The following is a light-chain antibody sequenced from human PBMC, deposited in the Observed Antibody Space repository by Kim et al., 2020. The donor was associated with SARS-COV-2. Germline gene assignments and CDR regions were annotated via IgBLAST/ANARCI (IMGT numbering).Light chain of an antibody. J-gene: IGKJ1*01. CDR3: QQYGTSLRT. CDR1: QSVTSSY. V-gene: IGKV3-20*01. CDR2: GAS. Sequence: EIVLTQSPATLSLSPGERATLSCRASQSVTSSYLAWYQQKPGQPPRLLIYGASNRATGIPDRFSGSGSGTDFTLTISRLESEDLAVYYCQQYGTSLRTFGQGTKVEIK.